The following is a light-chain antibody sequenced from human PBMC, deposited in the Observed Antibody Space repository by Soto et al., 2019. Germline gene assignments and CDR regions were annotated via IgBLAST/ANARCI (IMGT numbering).Light chain of an antibody. Sequence: QSALTQPASVSGSPGQSIAISCTGTSSDVGGYSYVSWYQQQPGKAPKLVISDVSNRPSGVSDRFSGSKSGNTASLTVSGLQAEVEADYYCSPYAGSYNLAVCGTGTKVTVL. CDR3: SPYAGSYNLAV. J-gene: IGLJ1*01. CDR1: SSDVGGYSY. CDR2: DVS. V-gene: IGLV2-14*01.